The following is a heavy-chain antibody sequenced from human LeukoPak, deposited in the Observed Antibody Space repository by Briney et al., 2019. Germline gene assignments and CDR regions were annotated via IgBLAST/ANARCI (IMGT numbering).Heavy chain of an antibody. CDR2: ISSEGDYT. CDR3: ARDSIRSRQFLGA. Sequence: GGSLRLSCAASGFSFRSYSMSCVRQTPARGLGWVSSISSEGDYTQYADSVKGRFTISRDNAQNSLCLQVDSLTADDSGVYYCARDSIRSRQFLGAWGQGTMVTVAS. D-gene: IGHD3-10*01. V-gene: IGHV3-21*01. CDR1: GFSFRSYS. J-gene: IGHJ5*02.